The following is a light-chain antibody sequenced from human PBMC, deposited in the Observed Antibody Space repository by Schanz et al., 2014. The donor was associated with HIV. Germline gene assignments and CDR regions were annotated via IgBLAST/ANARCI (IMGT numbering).Light chain of an antibody. CDR1: SSDVGGYNY. CDR2: DVS. CDR3: SSYAGSNSPHVV. Sequence: QSALTQPASVSGAPGQSITISCTGTSSDVGGYNYVSWYQQHPGKAPKLMIYDVSNRPSGVSNRFSGSKSGNTASLTVSGLQAEDEAYYYCSSYAGSNSPHVVLGGGTKLTVL. V-gene: IGLV2-14*03. J-gene: IGLJ2*01.